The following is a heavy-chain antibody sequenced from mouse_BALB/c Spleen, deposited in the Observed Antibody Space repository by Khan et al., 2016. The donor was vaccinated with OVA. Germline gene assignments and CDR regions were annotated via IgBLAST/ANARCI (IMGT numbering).Heavy chain of an antibody. V-gene: IGHV1S137*01. J-gene: IGHJ3*01. D-gene: IGHD3-1*01. CDR3: KRGGGGNRFAY. CDR2: ISTYYGDA. CDR1: GYTFTDFT. Sequence: QVQLKESGAELVRPGVPVKISCKGSGYTFTDFTMHWVKQSHAKSLEWIGVISTYYGDATYNQKFKGKATMTVDKASSTAYMELARLTSEDSAIXFGKRGGGGNRFAYWGQGTLVTVSA.